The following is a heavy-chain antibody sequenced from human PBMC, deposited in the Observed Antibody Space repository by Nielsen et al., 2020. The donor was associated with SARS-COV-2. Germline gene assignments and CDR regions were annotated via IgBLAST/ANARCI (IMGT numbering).Heavy chain of an antibody. Sequence: GGSLRLSCAASGFTFDDYAMHWVRQAPGKGLEWVSGISWNSGSIGYADSVKGRFTISRDNAKNSLYLQMNSLRAEDTALYYCAKLPEAAKGYYYYGMDVWGQGTTVTVSS. CDR2: ISWNSGSI. D-gene: IGHD1-14*01. J-gene: IGHJ6*02. V-gene: IGHV3-9*01. CDR3: AKLPEAAKGYYYYGMDV. CDR1: GFTFDDYA.